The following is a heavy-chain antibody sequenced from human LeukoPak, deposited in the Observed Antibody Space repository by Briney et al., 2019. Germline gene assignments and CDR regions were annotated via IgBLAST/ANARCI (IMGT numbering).Heavy chain of an antibody. Sequence: GGSLRLSCAASGFTFDDYAMHWVRQAPGKGLEWVSLISWDDHSTYYADSVKGRFTISRDNSKNSLYLQMNSLRTEDTALYYCAKGDTAMDTPIDYWGQGTLVTVSS. D-gene: IGHD5-18*01. CDR2: ISWDDHST. J-gene: IGHJ4*02. CDR3: AKGDTAMDTPIDY. CDR1: GFTFDDYA. V-gene: IGHV3-43D*03.